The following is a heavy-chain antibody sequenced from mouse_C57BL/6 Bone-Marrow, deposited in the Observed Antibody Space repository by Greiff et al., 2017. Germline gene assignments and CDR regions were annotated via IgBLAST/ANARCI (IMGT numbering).Heavy chain of an antibody. Sequence: EVMLVESGGGLVQPGGSMKLSCAASGFTFSDAWMDWVRQSPEKGLEWVAEIRNKANNHAKYYAESVKGRFTISREDSTSSVYLQMNSLRAEDTGIYYCTGITTVVAPYAMDYWGQGTSVTVSS. CDR3: TGITTVVAPYAMDY. V-gene: IGHV6-6*01. CDR1: GFTFSDAW. J-gene: IGHJ4*01. D-gene: IGHD1-1*01. CDR2: IRNKANNHAK.